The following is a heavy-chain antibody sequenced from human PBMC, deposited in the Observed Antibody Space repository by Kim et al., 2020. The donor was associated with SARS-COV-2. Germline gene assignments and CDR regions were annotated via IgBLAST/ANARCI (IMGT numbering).Heavy chain of an antibody. CDR1: GFTFSDYY. CDR2: ISSSGSTI. CDR3: ARDQVVAAMASYYYGMDV. V-gene: IGHV3-11*01. J-gene: IGHJ6*02. Sequence: GGSLRLSCAASGFTFSDYYMSWIRQAPGKGLEWVSYISSSGSTIYYADSVKGRFTISRDNAKNSLYLQMNSLRAEDTAVYYCARDQVVAAMASYYYGMDVWGQGTTVTVSS. D-gene: IGHD2-15*01.